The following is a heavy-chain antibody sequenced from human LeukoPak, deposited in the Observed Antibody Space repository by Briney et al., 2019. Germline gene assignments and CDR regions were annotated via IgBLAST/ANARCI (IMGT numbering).Heavy chain of an antibody. D-gene: IGHD2/OR15-2a*01. CDR2: INHSGIT. CDR1: GGSFSGYF. CDR3: ARGQYRRDY. J-gene: IGHJ4*02. V-gene: IGHV4-34*01. Sequence: SETLSLTCAVYGGSFSGYFWSWNRQPPGKGLEWIGEINHSGITYYNPSLKSRVTISVDTSKNQFSLMVTSVTAADTAVYYCARGQYRRDYWGQGTLVTVSS.